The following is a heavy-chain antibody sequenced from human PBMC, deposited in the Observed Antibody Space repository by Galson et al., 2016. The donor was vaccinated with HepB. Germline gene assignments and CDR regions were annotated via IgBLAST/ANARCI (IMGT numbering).Heavy chain of an antibody. CDR2: ISSSGVSI. CDR3: ARGSVEVTAAWAFDI. J-gene: IGHJ3*02. CDR1: GFTFTNYD. Sequence: SLRLSCAASGFTFTNYDLNWVRQAPGKGLQWVSYISSSGVSIYYADSVQGRFTISRDNAKNSLYLQMNSLRAEDTAVYYCARGSVEVTAAWAFDIWGQGTMVTVSS. D-gene: IGHD2-21*02. V-gene: IGHV3-48*03.